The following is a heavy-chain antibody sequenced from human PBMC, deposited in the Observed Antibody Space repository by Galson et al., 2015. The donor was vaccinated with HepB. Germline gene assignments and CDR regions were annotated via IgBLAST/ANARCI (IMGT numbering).Heavy chain of an antibody. CDR3: ARGTGGEWEWYRWFDP. CDR2: MNPNSGNT. J-gene: IGHJ5*02. V-gene: IGHV1-8*01. D-gene: IGHD1-26*01. CDR1: GYTFTSYD. Sequence: SVKVSCKASGYTFTSYDINWVRQATGQGLEWMGWMNPNSGNTGYAQKFQGRVTMTRNTSISTAYMELSSLRSEDTAVYYCARGTGGEWEWYRWFDPWGQGTLVTVSS.